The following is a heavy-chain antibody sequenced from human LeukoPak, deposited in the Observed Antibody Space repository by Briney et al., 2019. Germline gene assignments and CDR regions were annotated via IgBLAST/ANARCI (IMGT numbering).Heavy chain of an antibody. V-gene: IGHV4-38-2*02. CDR2: IYHSGST. J-gene: IGHJ4*02. Sequence: PSETLSLTCAASGYSISSGYYWGWIRQPPGKGLEWIGSIYHSGSTYYNPSLKSRVTISVDTSKNQFSLKLSSVTAADTAVYYCARDREMSDYFDYWGQGTLVTVSS. CDR3: ARDREMSDYFDY. CDR1: GYSISSGYY.